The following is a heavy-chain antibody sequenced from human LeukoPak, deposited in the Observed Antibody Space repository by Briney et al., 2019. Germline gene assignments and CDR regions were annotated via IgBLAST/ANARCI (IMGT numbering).Heavy chain of an antibody. Sequence: GGSLRLSCAASGFTFSGSAMSWVRQAPGKGLEWVSTISGSDSSTYYADSVKGRFTISRDNAKNSVYLQLNSLRAEDTALYYCAAVIDYWGQGTLVTVSS. V-gene: IGHV3-23*01. CDR2: ISGSDSST. CDR3: AAVIDY. CDR1: GFTFSGSA. J-gene: IGHJ4*02.